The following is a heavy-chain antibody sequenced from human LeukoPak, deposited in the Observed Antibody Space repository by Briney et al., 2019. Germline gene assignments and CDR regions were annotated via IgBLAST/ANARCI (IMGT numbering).Heavy chain of an antibody. J-gene: IGHJ6*02. V-gene: IGHV1-2*02. D-gene: IGHD4-11*01. CDR3: ARDPTTVTTQHYYYYYGMDV. Sequence: GASVKVSCKASGYTFTGYYMHWVRQAPGQGLEWMGWINPNSGGTNYAQKFQGADTMTRDTSISTAYMELSRLRSDDTAVYYCARDPTTVTTQHYYYYYGMDVWGQGTTVTVSS. CDR2: INPNSGGT. CDR1: GYTFTGYY.